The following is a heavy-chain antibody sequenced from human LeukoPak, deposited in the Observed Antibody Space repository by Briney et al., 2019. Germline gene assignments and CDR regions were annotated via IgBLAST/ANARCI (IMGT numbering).Heavy chain of an antibody. J-gene: IGHJ4*02. Sequence: SETLSLTCTVSGGSICSYYWSWVRQPAGKGLEWIGRIYTSGSTNYNPSLKSRVTISVDKSKNQFSLKLSSVTAADTAVYYCARGGSSWTYYFDYWGQGTLVTVSS. CDR1: GGSICSYY. CDR2: IYTSGST. V-gene: IGHV4-4*07. D-gene: IGHD6-13*01. CDR3: ARGGSSWTYYFDY.